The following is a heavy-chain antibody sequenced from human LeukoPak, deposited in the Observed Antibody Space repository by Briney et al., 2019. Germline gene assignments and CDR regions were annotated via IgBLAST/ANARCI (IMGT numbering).Heavy chain of an antibody. J-gene: IGHJ4*02. Sequence: SETLSLTCTVSGDSFSSYHWSWLRQPPGKGLEWIGYISSSGSTSYNPSLKSRVTISVDTSKNQFSLKLTSVTAADTAVYYWARVGRGDHTWGSYYCDHWGQGTLVSVSS. CDR2: ISSSGST. CDR1: GDSFSSYH. CDR3: ARVGRGDHTWGSYYCDH. D-gene: IGHD3-16*01. V-gene: IGHV4-59*01.